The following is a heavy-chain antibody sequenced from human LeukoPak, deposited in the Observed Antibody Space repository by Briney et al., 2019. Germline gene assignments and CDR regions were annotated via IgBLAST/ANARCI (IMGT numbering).Heavy chain of an antibody. Sequence: GGSLRLSCVASGFTFNNAWMSWVRQAPRKGLEWVSAISGSGGSTYYADSVKGRFTISRDNSKNTLYLQMNSLRAEDTAVYYCAKGPTSDAFDIWGQGTMVTVSS. CDR3: AKGPTSDAFDI. D-gene: IGHD2/OR15-2a*01. CDR2: ISGSGGST. CDR1: GFTFNNAW. J-gene: IGHJ3*02. V-gene: IGHV3-23*01.